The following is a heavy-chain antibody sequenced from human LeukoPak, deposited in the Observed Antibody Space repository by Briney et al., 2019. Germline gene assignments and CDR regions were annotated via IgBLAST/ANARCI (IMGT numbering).Heavy chain of an antibody. CDR3: ARAVDSSGYYGYYFDY. J-gene: IGHJ4*02. Sequence: PGGSLRLSCAAPGFAFSSYAMHWVRQAPGKGLEWVAVIWYDGSKKYYADSVKGRFTISRDNSRSTLYLQMNSLRAEDTAVYYCARAVDSSGYYGYYFDYWGQGTLVTVSS. CDR1: GFAFSSYA. CDR2: IWYDGSKK. V-gene: IGHV3-33*08. D-gene: IGHD3-22*01.